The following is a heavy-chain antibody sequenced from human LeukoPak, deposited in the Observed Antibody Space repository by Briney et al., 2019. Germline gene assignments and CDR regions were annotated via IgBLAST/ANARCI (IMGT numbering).Heavy chain of an antibody. CDR2: ISAYNGNT. CDR3: ASSTVTPYYYYYYMDV. CDR1: GYTFTSYG. D-gene: IGHD4-11*01. Sequence: ASVKVSCKASGYTFTSYGISWARQAPGQGLEWMGWISAYNGNTNYAQKLQGRVTMTTDTSTSTAYMELRSLRSDDTAVYYCASSTVTPYYYYYYMDVWGKGTTVTVSS. J-gene: IGHJ6*03. V-gene: IGHV1-18*01.